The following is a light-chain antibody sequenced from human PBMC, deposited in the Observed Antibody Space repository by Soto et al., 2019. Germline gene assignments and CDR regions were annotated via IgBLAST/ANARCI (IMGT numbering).Light chain of an antibody. CDR1: QSVSSNY. CDR2: AAS. Sequence: EIVLTQSPGTLSLSPGERATLSCRASQSVSSNYLAWYQQKPGQAPRLLIYAASSRATGFPDRFSGSGSGTDFTLTISRLEPEDFAEYYCQQYGSSPWTFGQGTKVEIK. J-gene: IGKJ1*01. V-gene: IGKV3-20*01. CDR3: QQYGSSPWT.